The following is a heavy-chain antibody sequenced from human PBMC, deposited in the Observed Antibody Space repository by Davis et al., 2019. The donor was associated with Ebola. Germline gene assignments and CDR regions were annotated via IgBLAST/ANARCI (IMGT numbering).Heavy chain of an antibody. V-gene: IGHV1-2*06. CDR1: GYTFTGYY. J-gene: IGHJ2*01. D-gene: IGHD3-22*01. CDR3: ARGGSGYYYVWYFDL. CDR2: TNPNSGGT. Sequence: AASVKVSCKASGYTFTGYYMHWVRQAPGQGLEWMGRTNPNSGGTNYAQKFQGRVTMTRDTSTSTAYMELRSLRSDDTAVYYCARGGSGYYYVWYFDLWGRGTLVTVSS.